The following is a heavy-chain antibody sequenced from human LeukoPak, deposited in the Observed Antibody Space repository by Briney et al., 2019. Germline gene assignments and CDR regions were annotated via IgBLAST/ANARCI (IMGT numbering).Heavy chain of an antibody. J-gene: IGHJ6*03. Sequence: PGGSLRLSCAASGFTFSSYGMHWVRQAPGKGLEWVAVISYDGSNKYYADSVKGRFTISRDNSKNTLYLQMNSLRAEDTAVYYCAKDLWYSSRYYYYYMDVWGKGTTVTISS. CDR1: GFTFSSYG. V-gene: IGHV3-30*18. CDR2: ISYDGSNK. CDR3: AKDLWYSSRYYYYYMDV. D-gene: IGHD6-13*01.